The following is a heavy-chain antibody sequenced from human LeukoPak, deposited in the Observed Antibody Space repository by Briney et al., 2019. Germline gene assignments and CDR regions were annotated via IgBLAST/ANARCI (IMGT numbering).Heavy chain of an antibody. CDR1: GYTFTGYY. D-gene: IGHD3-22*01. CDR3: AISGYYYDSSGPPSRYFDY. CDR2: INPNSGGT. V-gene: IGHV1-2*02. Sequence: ASVKVSCKASGYTFTGYYMHWVRQAPGQGLEWMGWINPNSGGTNYAQKFQGRVTMTRDTSISTAYMELSRLRSDDTAVYYCAISGYYYDSSGPPSRYFDYWGQGTLVTVSS. J-gene: IGHJ4*02.